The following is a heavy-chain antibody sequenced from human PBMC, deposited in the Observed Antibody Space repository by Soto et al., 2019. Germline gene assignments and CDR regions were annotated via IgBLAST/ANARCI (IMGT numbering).Heavy chain of an antibody. CDR1: GFSLSTHDVG. D-gene: IGHD6-13*01. J-gene: IGHJ4*02. V-gene: IGHV2-5*01. CDR2: IYWNDDK. Sequence: QITLKESGPTLVKPTQTLTLTCTFSGFSLSTHDVGVGWVRQPTGKALEWLALIYWNDDKRYSPSLKSKLTITTDTSRNQVVLTLTNVDPVDTATYYCTHRPTASTWYSFADWGRGALVTVSS. CDR3: THRPTASTWYSFAD.